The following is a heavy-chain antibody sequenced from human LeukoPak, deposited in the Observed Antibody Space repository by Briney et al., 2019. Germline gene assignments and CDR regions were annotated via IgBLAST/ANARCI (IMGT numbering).Heavy chain of an antibody. CDR2: IYHSGST. CDR3: ARCVRHGAPAGFDP. Sequence: KPSETLSLTCTVSGYSISSGYYWGWIRQPQGKGLEWIGSIYHSGSTYYNPSLKSRVTISVDTSKNQFSLKLSSVTAADTAVYYCARCVRHGAPAGFDPWGQGTLVTVSS. CDR1: GYSISSGYY. J-gene: IGHJ5*02. V-gene: IGHV4-38-2*02. D-gene: IGHD1-26*01.